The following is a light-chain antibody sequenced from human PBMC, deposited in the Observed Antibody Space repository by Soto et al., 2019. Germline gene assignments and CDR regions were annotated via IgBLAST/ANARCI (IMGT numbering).Light chain of an antibody. CDR1: RSDVGSYTL. CDR2: EVT. V-gene: IGLV2-23*02. CDR3: SSYAGSTAVVV. Sequence: QSALTQPASVSGSPGQSITIPCTGTRSDVGSYTLVSWYQQHPGQAPKLIIYEVTKRPSGVSFRLSGSKSGNTASLTISGLQAEDEADYYCSSYAGSTAVVVFGGGTKLT. J-gene: IGLJ2*01.